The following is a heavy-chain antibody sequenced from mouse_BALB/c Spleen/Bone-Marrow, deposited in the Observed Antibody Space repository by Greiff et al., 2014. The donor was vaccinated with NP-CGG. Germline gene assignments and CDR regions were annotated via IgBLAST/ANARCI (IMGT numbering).Heavy chain of an antibody. V-gene: IGHV5-6*02. J-gene: IGHJ3*01. CDR3: ASQTGTWFAY. Sequence: EVKLVESGGDSVKSGGSLKLSCAASGFTFSTYGMSWVRQTPDKRLEWVATISSGGDYTYYPDSVKGRFTISRDNAKNTLYLQMSSLKSEDTAMYYCASQTGTWFAYWGQGTLVTVSA. CDR2: ISSGGDYT. D-gene: IGHD4-1*01. CDR1: GFTFSTYG.